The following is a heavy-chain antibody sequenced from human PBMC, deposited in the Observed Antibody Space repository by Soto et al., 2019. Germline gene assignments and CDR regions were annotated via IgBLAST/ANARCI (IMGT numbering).Heavy chain of an antibody. J-gene: IGHJ4*02. Sequence: PSETLSLTCTVSGGSISSYYWSWIRQPPGKGLEWIGYIYYSGSTNYNPSLKSRVTVSVDTSKNQFSLKLSSVTAADTAVYYCARHRSGYENDYWGQGTLVTVSS. D-gene: IGHD5-12*01. CDR1: GGSISSYY. V-gene: IGHV4-59*08. CDR2: IYYSGST. CDR3: ARHRSGYENDY.